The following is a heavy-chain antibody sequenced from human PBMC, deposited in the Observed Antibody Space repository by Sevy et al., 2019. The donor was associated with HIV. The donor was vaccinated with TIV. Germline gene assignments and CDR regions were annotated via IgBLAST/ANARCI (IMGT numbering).Heavy chain of an antibody. J-gene: IGHJ3*02. CDR3: ARDFLAVTSIPSDAFDI. D-gene: IGHD2-21*02. Sequence: ASVKVSCKASGYSFTGYYMNWVRQAPGQGLEWMGWINPNTRDTTYSEKFEGRVTMTRDSSLCTAYLELRGLRSDDTAVYYCARDFLAVTSIPSDAFDIWGQGTLVTVSS. V-gene: IGHV1-2*02. CDR2: INPNTRDT. CDR1: GYSFTGYY.